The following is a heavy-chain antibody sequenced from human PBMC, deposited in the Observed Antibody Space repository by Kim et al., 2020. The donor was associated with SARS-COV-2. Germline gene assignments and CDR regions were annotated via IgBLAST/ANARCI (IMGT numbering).Heavy chain of an antibody. D-gene: IGHD6-19*01. V-gene: IGHV4-30-2*04. CDR3: ARDRNRVAVAGTDY. Sequence: NPSLKSRVTISVDTSKNQFSLKLSAVAAADTAVYYCARDRNRVAVAGTDYWGQGTLVTVSS. J-gene: IGHJ4*02.